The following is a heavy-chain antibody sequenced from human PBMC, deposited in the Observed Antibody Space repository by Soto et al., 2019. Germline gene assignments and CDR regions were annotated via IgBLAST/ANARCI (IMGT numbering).Heavy chain of an antibody. CDR2: IFYNGRT. Sequence: LPCTVAEGNIGNRGCYWSRKHRAPGRGPEWIGNIFYNGRTDYKPSLQSRVTISVDTSKNQFSLKLGSVTAADTAIYYCARGGFSADDDSDWFDSWGHGTLVTVSS. CDR1: EGNIGNRGCY. CDR3: ARGGFSADDDSDWFDS. J-gene: IGHJ5*01. D-gene: IGHD5-12*01. V-gene: IGHV4-39*02.